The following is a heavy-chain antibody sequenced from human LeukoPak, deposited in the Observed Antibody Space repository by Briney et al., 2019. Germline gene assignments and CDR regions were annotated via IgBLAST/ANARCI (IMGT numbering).Heavy chain of an antibody. CDR2: IISSGGSM. Sequence: GGSLRLSCAASGFTFSNYEMNWVRQAPGKGLEWVSYIISSGGSMSYADSAKGRFTISRDNAKNLLYLQMNSLRAEDTALYYCARVRGSGWYYFDSWGQGILVTVSS. CDR1: GFTFSNYE. J-gene: IGHJ4*02. V-gene: IGHV3-48*03. D-gene: IGHD6-19*01. CDR3: ARVRGSGWYYFDS.